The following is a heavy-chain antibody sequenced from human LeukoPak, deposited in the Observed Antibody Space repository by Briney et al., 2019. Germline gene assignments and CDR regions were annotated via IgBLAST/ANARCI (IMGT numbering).Heavy chain of an antibody. J-gene: IGHJ5*02. Sequence: PSETLSLTCAVYGGSISSYYWSWIRQPPGKGLEWIGYIYYSGSTNYNPSLKSRVTISVDTSKNQFSLKLSSVTAADTAVYYCARQGFDPWGQGTLVTVSS. CDR2: IYYSGST. CDR1: GGSISSYY. CDR3: ARQGFDP. V-gene: IGHV4-59*08.